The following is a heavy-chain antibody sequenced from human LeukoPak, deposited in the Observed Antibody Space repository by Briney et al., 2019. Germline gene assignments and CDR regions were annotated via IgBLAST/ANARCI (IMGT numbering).Heavy chain of an antibody. V-gene: IGHV4-61*02. CDR2: IYTSGSP. D-gene: IGHD2-15*01. Sequence: KPSETLSLTCTVSGGSISSGSYYWSWIRQPAGKGLEWIGRIYTSGSPNYNPSLKSRVTISVDTSKNQFSLKLSSVTAADTAVYYCAGEAGYCSGGSCYRHFDYWGQGTLVTVSS. J-gene: IGHJ4*02. CDR1: GGSISSGSYY. CDR3: AGEAGYCSGGSCYRHFDY.